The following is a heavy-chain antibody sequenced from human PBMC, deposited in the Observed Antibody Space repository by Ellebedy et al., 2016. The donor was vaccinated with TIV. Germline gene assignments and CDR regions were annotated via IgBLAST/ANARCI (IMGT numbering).Heavy chain of an antibody. Sequence: AASVKVSCKASGYTFTTYTLSWVRQAPGQGLEWMGWINTNTAYPTYAKGFTGRFVFSLDTSASTTYLQINSLQAEDTAVYYCARAGTLDSWGPGTLVTVAS. CDR1: GYTFTTYT. V-gene: IGHV7-4-1*02. J-gene: IGHJ5*01. CDR2: INTNTAYP. CDR3: ARAGTLDS. D-gene: IGHD1-1*01.